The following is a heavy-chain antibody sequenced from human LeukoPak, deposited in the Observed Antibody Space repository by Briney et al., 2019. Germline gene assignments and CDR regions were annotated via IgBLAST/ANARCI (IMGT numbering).Heavy chain of an antibody. V-gene: IGHV3-33*01. CDR1: GFTFSSYG. D-gene: IGHD3-22*01. CDR2: IWYDGSNK. Sequence: GGSLRLSCAASGFTFSSYGMHWVRQAPGKGLEWVAVIWYDGSNKYYADSVKGRFTISRDNSKNTLYLQMNSLRAEDTAVYYCARIGWLPNTPSDYWGQGTPVTVSS. J-gene: IGHJ4*02. CDR3: ARIGWLPNTPSDY.